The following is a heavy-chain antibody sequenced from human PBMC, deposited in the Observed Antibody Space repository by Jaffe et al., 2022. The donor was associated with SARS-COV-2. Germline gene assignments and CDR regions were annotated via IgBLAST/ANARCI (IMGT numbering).Heavy chain of an antibody. CDR1: GGTFSSYT. CDR2: IIPILGIA. V-gene: IGHV1-69*02. Sequence: QVQLVQSGAEVKKPGSSVKVSCKASGGTFSSYTISWVRQAPGQGLEWMGRIIPILGIANYAQKFQGRVTITADKSTSTAYMELSSLRSEDTAVYYCAGSSGWYRGVDYWGQGTLVTVSS. CDR3: AGSSGWYRGVDY. D-gene: IGHD6-19*01. J-gene: IGHJ4*02.